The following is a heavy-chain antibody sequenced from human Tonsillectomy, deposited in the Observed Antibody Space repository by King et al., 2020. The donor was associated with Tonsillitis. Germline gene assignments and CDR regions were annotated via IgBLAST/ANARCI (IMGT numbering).Heavy chain of an antibody. V-gene: IGHV3-21*06. CDR1: GFTFSSYS. D-gene: IGHD5-18*01. CDR2: ISCSTSYI. J-gene: IGHJ5*02. Sequence: VQLVESGGGLVKPGGSLRLSCAASGFTFSSYSMKWGRQAPGKGLEWVSSISCSTSYIYYADSVKGRFTISRDNAKNSLYLQMNSLRAEDTAIYYCARDRKSGYSYGWFDPWGQGTLVTVSS. CDR3: ARDRKSGYSYGWFDP.